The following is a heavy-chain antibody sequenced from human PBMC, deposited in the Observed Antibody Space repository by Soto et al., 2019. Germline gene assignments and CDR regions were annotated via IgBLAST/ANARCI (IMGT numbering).Heavy chain of an antibody. CDR3: ARVGGTYVDTAIH. D-gene: IGHD5-18*01. CDR1: GGTFSSYA. J-gene: IGHJ4*02. Sequence: ASVKVSCKASGGTFSSYAISWVRQAPVQGLEWMGWIIPIVGTANYAQKFQGRVTITADKSTSTAYMELSSLRSEDTAVYYCARVGGTYVDTAIHWGQGTLVTVSS. V-gene: IGHV1-69*06. CDR2: IIPIVGTA.